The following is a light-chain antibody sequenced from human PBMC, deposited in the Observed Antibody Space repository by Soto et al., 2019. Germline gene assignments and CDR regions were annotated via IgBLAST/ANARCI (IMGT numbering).Light chain of an antibody. CDR3: QQSYSTPYT. CDR1: QSISSY. V-gene: IGKV1-39*01. Sequence: DIPMTQSPSSLSASVGDRVTITCRASQSISSYLNWYQQKPGKAPKLLIYAASSLQSGVPSRFSGSGSGKDFTLTISSLQPEDFATYYCQQSYSTPYTFGQGTKLEIK. J-gene: IGKJ2*01. CDR2: AAS.